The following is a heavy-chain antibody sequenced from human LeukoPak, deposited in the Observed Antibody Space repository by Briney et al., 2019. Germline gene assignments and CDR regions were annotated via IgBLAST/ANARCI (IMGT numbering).Heavy chain of an antibody. J-gene: IGHJ3*02. Sequence: GGSLRLSCAACGFTFSNYGMHWVRQAPGKGLEWVAVIWYDGSNKYYADSVKGRFTISRDNSKNTLYLQMNSLRAEDTAVYYCAKAAYVWGSYQGAFDIWGQGTMVTVSS. CDR3: AKAAYVWGSYQGAFDI. CDR2: IWYDGSNK. CDR1: GFTFSNYG. D-gene: IGHD3-16*02. V-gene: IGHV3-33*06.